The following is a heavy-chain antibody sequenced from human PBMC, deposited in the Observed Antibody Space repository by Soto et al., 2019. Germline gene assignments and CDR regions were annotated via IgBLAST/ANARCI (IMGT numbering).Heavy chain of an antibody. CDR2: IFLNESI. J-gene: IGHJ5*02. D-gene: IGHD2-21*01. Sequence: SETLSLTWNVAGGSISTIRSDWAWIRQHPGNGLDWLATIFLNESIHYNPSLASRVTGSVDTSKNEFSLKWRSVTAADTAVYYCARQPTTGDTDLWFDPWGQGTLVTVSS. V-gene: IGHV4-39*01. CDR3: ARQPTTGDTDLWFDP. CDR1: GGSISTIRSD.